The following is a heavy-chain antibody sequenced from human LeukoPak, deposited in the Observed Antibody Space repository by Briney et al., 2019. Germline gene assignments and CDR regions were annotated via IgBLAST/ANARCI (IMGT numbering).Heavy chain of an antibody. CDR2: ISGSGGRT. J-gene: IGHJ4*02. CDR1: GFTFSSYA. CDR3: AKDYDSSGYYYVREDY. V-gene: IGHV3-23*01. Sequence: GGSLRLSCAGSGFTFSSYAMSWVRQAPGKGLEWVSAISGSGGRTDYADSVKGRFTISRDNPKNTLYLQMNSLRAEDTAVYYCAKDYDSSGYYYVREDYWGQGTLVTVSS. D-gene: IGHD3-22*01.